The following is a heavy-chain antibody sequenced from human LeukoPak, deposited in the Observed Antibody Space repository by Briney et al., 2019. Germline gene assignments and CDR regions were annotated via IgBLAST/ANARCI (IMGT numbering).Heavy chain of an antibody. CDR3: AKEVENSSGWYSHFDY. D-gene: IGHD6-19*01. Sequence: PGGSLRLSCAASGFTFSSYSMNWVRQAPGKGPEWVSSISTSSIYIYYADSLKGRFTISRDNAKNSLYLQMNSLRAEDTAVYYCAKEVENSSGWYSHFDYWGQGTLVTVSS. CDR1: GFTFSSYS. CDR2: ISTSSIYI. J-gene: IGHJ4*02. V-gene: IGHV3-21*01.